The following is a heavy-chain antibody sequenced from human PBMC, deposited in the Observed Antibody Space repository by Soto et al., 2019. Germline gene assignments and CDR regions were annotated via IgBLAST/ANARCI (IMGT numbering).Heavy chain of an antibody. V-gene: IGHV3-23*01. Sequence: PGGSLRPSCAASGFTFTNVAMTWVRQAPGKGLEWVSTITDSGGSTDYADSVKGRFTISRDNSKSTLYLQMNNLRADDTAVYYCAKLYWNPRYFDYWGQGARVTVSS. CDR1: GFTFTNVA. CDR2: ITDSGGST. J-gene: IGHJ4*02. D-gene: IGHD1-1*01. CDR3: AKLYWNPRYFDY.